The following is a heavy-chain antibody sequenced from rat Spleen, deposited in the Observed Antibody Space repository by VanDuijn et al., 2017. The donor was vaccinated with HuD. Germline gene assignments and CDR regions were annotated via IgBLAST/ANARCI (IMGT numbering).Heavy chain of an antibody. J-gene: IGHJ4*01. V-gene: IGHV5-62*01. Sequence: AVQLVESGGGLVQPGKSLKLSCSASGFTFSSYGMHWIRQAPGKGLDWVAYISSSSGTVYADAVKERFTISRDNAKNTLYLQLNSLKSEDTAIYYCARRMYTTDYYYVMDAWGQGASVTVSS. D-gene: IGHD1-6*01. CDR3: ARRMYTTDYYYVMDA. CDR2: ISSSSGT. CDR1: GFTFSSYG.